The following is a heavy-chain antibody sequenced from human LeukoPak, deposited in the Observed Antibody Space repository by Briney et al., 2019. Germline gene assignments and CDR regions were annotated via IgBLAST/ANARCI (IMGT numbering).Heavy chain of an antibody. CDR2: ISSSSSYI. V-gene: IGHV3-21*01. J-gene: IGHJ6*02. CDR1: GFTFSSYS. D-gene: IGHD3-10*01. CDR3: AREESPMSSGSYYYGMDV. Sequence: GGSLILSCAASGFTFSSYSMNWVRQAPGKGLEWVSSISSSSSYIYYADSVKGRFTISRDNAKNSLYLQMNSLRAEDTAVYYCAREESPMSSGSYYYGMDVWGQGTTVTVSS.